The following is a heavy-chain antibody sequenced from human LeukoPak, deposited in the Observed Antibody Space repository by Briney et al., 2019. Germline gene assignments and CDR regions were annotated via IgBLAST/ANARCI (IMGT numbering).Heavy chain of an antibody. D-gene: IGHD3-22*01. J-gene: IGHJ5*02. Sequence: SVKVSCKASGGTFSSYAISWVRQAPGQGLEWMGGIIPIFGTANYAQKFQGRVTITTDESTSTAYMELRSLRSDDTAVYYCARDPPHYYDSSRFDPWGQGTLVTVSS. V-gene: IGHV1-69*05. CDR2: IIPIFGTA. CDR3: ARDPPHYYDSSRFDP. CDR1: GGTFSSYA.